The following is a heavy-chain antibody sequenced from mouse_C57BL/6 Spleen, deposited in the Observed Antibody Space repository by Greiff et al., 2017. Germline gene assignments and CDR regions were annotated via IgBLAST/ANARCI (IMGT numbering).Heavy chain of an antibody. CDR2: IVPGIGST. J-gene: IGHJ4*01. Sequence: QVQLQQSGAELMKPGASVKLSCKATGYTFTGYWIEWVKQRPGHGLEWIGEIVPGIGSTNYNEKFKGKATFTADTSSNTAYMQLSSLTTEDSAIYYCARSHSGSYPYAMDYWGQGTSVTVSS. CDR3: ARSHSGSYPYAMDY. D-gene: IGHD1-1*02. CDR1: GYTFTGYW. V-gene: IGHV1-9*01.